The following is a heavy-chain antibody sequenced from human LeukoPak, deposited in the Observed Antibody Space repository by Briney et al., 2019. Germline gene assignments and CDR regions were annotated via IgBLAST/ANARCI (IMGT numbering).Heavy chain of an antibody. V-gene: IGHV1-69*05. J-gene: IGHJ6*03. CDR2: IIPIFGTA. CDR3: ARGVVPAAITDPWPMDV. D-gene: IGHD2-2*02. Sequence: GASVKVSCKASGGTFSSYAISWVRQAPGQGLEWMGGIIPIFGTANYAQKFQGRVTITTDESTSTAYMELSSPRSEDTAVYYCARGVVPAAITDPWPMDVWGKGTTVTVSS. CDR1: GGTFSSYA.